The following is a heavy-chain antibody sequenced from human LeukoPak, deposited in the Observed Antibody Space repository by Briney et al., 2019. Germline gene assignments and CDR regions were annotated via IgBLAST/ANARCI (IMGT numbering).Heavy chain of an antibody. CDR3: AKGAGYSGYDPYYFDY. J-gene: IGHJ4*02. D-gene: IGHD5-12*01. V-gene: IGHV3-30-3*01. Sequence: GRSLRLSCAASGFTFSSCAMHWVRQAPGKGLEWVAVISYDGSNKYYADSVKGRFTISRDSAKNSLYLQMNSLRAEDMALYYCAKGAGYSGYDPYYFDYWGQGTLVTVSS. CDR2: ISYDGSNK. CDR1: GFTFSSCA.